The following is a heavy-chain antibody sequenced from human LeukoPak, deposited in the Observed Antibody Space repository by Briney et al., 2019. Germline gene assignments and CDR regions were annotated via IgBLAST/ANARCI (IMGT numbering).Heavy chain of an antibody. CDR1: GGSISSSNYY. CDR3: ARTRYYYGSRSYGAPYYFDY. J-gene: IGHJ4*02. V-gene: IGHV4-39*01. D-gene: IGHD3-10*01. CDR2: IYYSGST. Sequence: SETLSLTCTVPGGSISSSNYYWGWIRQPPGKGLEWIGSIYYSGSTYYNPSLKNRLTISVDTSKNQFSLKLSSVTAADTAVYYCARTRYYYGSRSYGAPYYFDYWGQGTLVTVSS.